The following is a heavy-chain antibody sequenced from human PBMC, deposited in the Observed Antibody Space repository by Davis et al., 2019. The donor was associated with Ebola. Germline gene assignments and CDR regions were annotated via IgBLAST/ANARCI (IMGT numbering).Heavy chain of an antibody. CDR3: ARASFGDNRGWYADY. V-gene: IGHV1-3*01. J-gene: IGHJ4*02. CDR1: GFTLTKYA. Sequence: ASVQVSSKASGFTLTKYAIHWVRQAPGQWLEWMARFHGGNGNTKYSQRFQGRVTITTDTSASTVYLDLTSLRSDDTAVFYCARASFGDNRGWYADYWGPGSLVTVSS. CDR2: FHGGNGNT. D-gene: IGHD6-19*01.